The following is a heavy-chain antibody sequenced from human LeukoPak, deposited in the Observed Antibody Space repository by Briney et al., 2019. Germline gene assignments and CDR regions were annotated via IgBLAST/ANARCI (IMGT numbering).Heavy chain of an antibody. D-gene: IGHD3-22*01. J-gene: IGHJ3*02. CDR2: IWYDGSNK. CDR1: GFTFSSYG. V-gene: IGHV3-33*01. CDR3: ARLFDRSAYAAFGI. Sequence: PGRSLRLSCAASGFTFSSYGMHWVRQAPGKGLEWVAVIWYDGSNKYYGDSVKGRFTISRDSSQNTLFLQLDSLRAEDTAVYYCARLFDRSAYAAFGIWGQGTMVTVSS.